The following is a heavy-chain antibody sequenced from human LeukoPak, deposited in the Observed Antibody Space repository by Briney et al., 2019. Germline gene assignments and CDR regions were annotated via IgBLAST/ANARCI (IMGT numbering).Heavy chain of an antibody. Sequence: PSETLSLTCTVSGGSISSSSYYWGWIRQPPGKGLEWIGSIYYSGSTYYNPSLKSRVTISVDTSKNQFSLKLSSVTAADTAVYYCARDQGGSYYRYYYYYGMDVWGQGTTVTVSS. CDR3: ARDQGGSYYRYYYYYGMDV. CDR2: IYYSGST. CDR1: GGSISSSSYY. J-gene: IGHJ6*02. D-gene: IGHD1-26*01. V-gene: IGHV4-39*07.